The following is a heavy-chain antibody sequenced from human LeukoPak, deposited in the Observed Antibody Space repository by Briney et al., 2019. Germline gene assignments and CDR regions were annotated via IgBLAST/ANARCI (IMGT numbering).Heavy chain of an antibody. J-gene: IGHJ6*02. CDR3: ARERDGYKDYYYGMDV. CDR1: GGTFSSYA. Sequence: SVKVSCKASGGTFSSYAISWVRQAPGQGLEWMGGIIPIFGTANYAQKFQGRVTITADESTSTAYMELSSLRSEDAAVYYCARERDGYKDYYYGMDVWGQGTTVTVSS. CDR2: IIPIFGTA. V-gene: IGHV1-69*13. D-gene: IGHD5-24*01.